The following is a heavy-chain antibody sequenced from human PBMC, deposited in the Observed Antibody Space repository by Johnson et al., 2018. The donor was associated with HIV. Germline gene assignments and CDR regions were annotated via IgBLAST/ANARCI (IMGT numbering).Heavy chain of an antibody. D-gene: IGHD6-19*01. CDR3: ARDHGWSRGWLFDAFDI. J-gene: IGHJ3*02. CDR1: GFIFSDYY. V-gene: IGHV3-11*04. CDR2: ISSSGSTI. Sequence: QVQLVESGGGLVKPGGSLRLSCAASGFIFSDYYMSWIRQAPGKGLEWVSYISSSGSTIYYADSVKGRFTISRDNAKNSLYLQMNSLRPEVTAGYYCARDHGWSRGWLFDAFDIWGQGTMVTVSS.